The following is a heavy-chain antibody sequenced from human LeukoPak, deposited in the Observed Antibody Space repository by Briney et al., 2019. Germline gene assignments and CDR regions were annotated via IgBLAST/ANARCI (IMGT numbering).Heavy chain of an antibody. CDR1: GGSISSSSYY. D-gene: IGHD2-15*01. V-gene: IGHV4-61*05. CDR3: ARGPQGYCSGGSCYPAFDY. Sequence: PSETLSLTCTVSGGSISSSSYYWGWIRQLPGKGLEWIGYIYYSGSTNYNPSLKSRVTISVDTSKNQFSLKLSSVTAADTAVYYCARGPQGYCSGGSCYPAFDYWGQGTLVTVSS. CDR2: IYYSGST. J-gene: IGHJ4*02.